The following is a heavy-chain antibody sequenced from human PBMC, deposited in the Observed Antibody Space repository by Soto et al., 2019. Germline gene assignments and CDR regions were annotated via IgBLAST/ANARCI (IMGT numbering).Heavy chain of an antibody. V-gene: IGHV5-51*01. CDR1: GYTFTNYW. Sequence: GESLKISCKGYGYTFTNYWIGWVRQMPWKGLEWMGIIYPGDSDTKYNPSFQGQVTISADKSITTTYLQCSSLKASDTAIYYCAASIFYYGMDVWGQGTTVTVSS. CDR2: IYPGDSDT. J-gene: IGHJ6*02. CDR3: AASIFYYGMDV.